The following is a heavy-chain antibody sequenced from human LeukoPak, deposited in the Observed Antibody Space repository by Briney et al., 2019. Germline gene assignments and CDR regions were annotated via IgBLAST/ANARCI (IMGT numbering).Heavy chain of an antibody. CDR1: GFTLSTYA. CDR3: AKHDGGFRD. CDR2: ISDSDGST. J-gene: IGHJ4*02. D-gene: IGHD5-24*01. V-gene: IGHV3-23*01. Sequence: PGGSLRLSCAASGFTLSTYAMSWVRQAPGKGLEWVSSISDSDGSTYYADSVKGRFTISRDNSKNTLYLQMNSLRVEDTAVYYCAKHDGGFRDWGQGTLVTVSS.